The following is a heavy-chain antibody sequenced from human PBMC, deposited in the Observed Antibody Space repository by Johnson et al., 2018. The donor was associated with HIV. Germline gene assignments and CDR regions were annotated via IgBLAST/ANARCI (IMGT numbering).Heavy chain of an antibody. CDR1: GFTLSDYW. D-gene: IGHD6-6*01. Sequence: VQLVESGGGVVQPGGSLRLSCAASGFTLSDYWVTWVRQPPGKGLAWVANTKHDGGENYYVDSVKGRFTISRDNAKNTLYLQMNSLRVEDTALYYCARDRIAARLWAFDIWGQGTMVTVSS. V-gene: IGHV3-7*01. J-gene: IGHJ3*02. CDR2: TKHDGGEN. CDR3: ARDRIAARLWAFDI.